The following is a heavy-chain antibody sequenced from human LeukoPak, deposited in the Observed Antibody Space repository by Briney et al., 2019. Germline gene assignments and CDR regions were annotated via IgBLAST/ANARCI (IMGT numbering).Heavy chain of an antibody. CDR3: ARDRGIADFDY. V-gene: IGHV3-13*01. CDR2: IGTGDDT. D-gene: IGHD6-13*01. J-gene: IGHJ4*02. Sequence: GGSLRLSCAASGFTFSTYDMHWVRQATGKGLEWVSAIGTGDDTYYSGSVKGRFTISRDNAKNSLYLQMNSLRAEDTAVYYCARDRGIADFDYWGQGTLVTVSS. CDR1: GFTFSTYD.